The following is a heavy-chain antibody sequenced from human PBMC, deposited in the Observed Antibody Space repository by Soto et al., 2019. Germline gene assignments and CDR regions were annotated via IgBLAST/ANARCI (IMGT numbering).Heavy chain of an antibody. CDR2: IDPSDSYT. CDR1: GYSFTSYW. V-gene: IGHV5-10-1*01. Sequence: RGESLKISCKGSGYSFTSYWISWVRQMPGKGLEWMGRIDPSDSYTNYSPSFQGHVTISADKSISTAYLQWSSLKASDTAMYYCARHEEYYDSILYWGQGTLVTAPQ. D-gene: IGHD3-22*01. J-gene: IGHJ4*02. CDR3: ARHEEYYDSILY.